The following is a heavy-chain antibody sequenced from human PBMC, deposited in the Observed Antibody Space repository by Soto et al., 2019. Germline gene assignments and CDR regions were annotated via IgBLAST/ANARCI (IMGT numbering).Heavy chain of an antibody. J-gene: IGHJ6*02. CDR3: ARVGSYYRYYYYGMDV. CDR2: IWYDGSNK. CDR1: GFTFSSYG. V-gene: IGHV3-33*01. Sequence: VGSLRLSCAASGFTFSSYGMHWVRQAPGKGLEWVAVIWYDGSNKYYADSVKGRFTISRDNSKNTLYLQMNSLRAEDTAVYYCARVGSYYRYYYYGMDVWGQGTTVTVSS. D-gene: IGHD1-26*01.